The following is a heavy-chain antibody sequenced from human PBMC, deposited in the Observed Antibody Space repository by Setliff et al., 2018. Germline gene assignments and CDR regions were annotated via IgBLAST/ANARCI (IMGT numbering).Heavy chain of an antibody. CDR1: GFTFSSCG. D-gene: IGHD3-22*01. V-gene: IGHV3-33*06. CDR3: AKDVQGGGYPDY. Sequence: GGSLRLSCAASGFTFSSCGMHWVRQAPGKGLEWVAVIWYDGSNNYYADSVKGRFTISRDNSKNTLFLQMNSLRAEDTAVYYCAKDVQGGGYPDYWGQGTLVTVSS. J-gene: IGHJ4*02. CDR2: IWYDGSNN.